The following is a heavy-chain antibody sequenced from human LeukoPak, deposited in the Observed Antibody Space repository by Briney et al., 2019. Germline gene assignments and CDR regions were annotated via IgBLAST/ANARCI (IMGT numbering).Heavy chain of an antibody. J-gene: IGHJ6*02. CDR1: GGSISSYY. V-gene: IGHV4-59*01. CDR2: IYYSEST. Sequence: PSETLSLTCTVSGGSISSYYWSWIRQPPGKGLEWIGYIYYSESTNYNPSLKSRVTISVDTSKNQFSLKPSSVTAADTAVYYCARERDGMDVWGQGTTVTVSS. CDR3: ARERDGMDV.